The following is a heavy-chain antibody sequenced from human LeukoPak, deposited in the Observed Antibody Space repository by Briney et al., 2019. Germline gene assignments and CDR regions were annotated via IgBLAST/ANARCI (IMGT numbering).Heavy chain of an antibody. CDR2: IRGDSRDT. CDR1: GFTFSSYA. Sequence: GGSLRLSCVASGFTFSSYAMTWVRQGPGKGLEWVSSIRGDSRDTYYADSVKGRFIISRDNSKNTLNLRLNSLNAEDTAVYFCAKEYCSNGVCYVGFDSWGQGTLVTVSS. J-gene: IGHJ4*02. CDR3: AKEYCSNGVCYVGFDS. D-gene: IGHD2-8*01. V-gene: IGHV3-23*01.